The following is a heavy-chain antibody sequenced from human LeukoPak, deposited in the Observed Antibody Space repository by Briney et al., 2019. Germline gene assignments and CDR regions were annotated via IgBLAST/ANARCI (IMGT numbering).Heavy chain of an antibody. CDR2: INHSGST. Sequence: SETLSLTCAVYGGSFSGYYWSWIRQPPGKGLEWIGEINHSGSTNYNPSLKSRVTISVDTSKNQFSLKLSSVTAADTAVYYCARGWGYTAMVNYYYYGMDVWGQGTTVTVSS. V-gene: IGHV4-34*01. CDR1: GGSFSGYY. D-gene: IGHD5-18*01. CDR3: ARGWGYTAMVNYYYYGMDV. J-gene: IGHJ6*02.